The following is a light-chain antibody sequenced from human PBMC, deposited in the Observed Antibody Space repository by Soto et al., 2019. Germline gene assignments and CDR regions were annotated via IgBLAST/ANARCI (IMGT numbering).Light chain of an antibody. CDR2: SNN. CDR1: SSNIGSNT. V-gene: IGLV1-44*01. J-gene: IGLJ1*01. Sequence: QSVLTQPPAASRTPGQRVTISCSGSSSNIGSNTVNWYQQLPGTAPKLLIYSNNQRPSGVPDRFSGSKSGTSASLAISWLRSEDEADYYCAAWDDSLNGYVFGTGTKVTVL. CDR3: AAWDDSLNGYV.